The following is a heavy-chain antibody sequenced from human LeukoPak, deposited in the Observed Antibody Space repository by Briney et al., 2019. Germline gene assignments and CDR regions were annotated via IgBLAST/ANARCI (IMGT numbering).Heavy chain of an antibody. D-gene: IGHD3-22*01. CDR3: AKQTRYDSPAGGRGFDY. Sequence: GGSLRLSCAAFGFTFSSYAMSWVRQAPGKGLEWVSGISGSGSITYYADSVKGRFTISRDNSKSTLFLEMSSPRAEDTAVYFCAKQTRYDSPAGGRGFDYWGQGTLVTVSS. CDR2: ISGSGSIT. V-gene: IGHV3-23*01. CDR1: GFTFSSYA. J-gene: IGHJ4*02.